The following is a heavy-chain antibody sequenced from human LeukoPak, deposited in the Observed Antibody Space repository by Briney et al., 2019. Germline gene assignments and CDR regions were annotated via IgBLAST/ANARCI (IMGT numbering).Heavy chain of an antibody. V-gene: IGHV3-33*01. J-gene: IGHJ4*01. CDR2: IWYDGSNK. Sequence: GGSLRLSCAASGFTFSSYGMHWVRQAPGKGLEWVAVIWYDGSNKYYADSVKGRFTISRDNSKNTLYLQMNSLRAEGTAVYYCASLPGYSSGLYYWGHGTLVTVSS. D-gene: IGHD6-19*01. CDR1: GFTFSSYG. CDR3: ASLPGYSSGLYY.